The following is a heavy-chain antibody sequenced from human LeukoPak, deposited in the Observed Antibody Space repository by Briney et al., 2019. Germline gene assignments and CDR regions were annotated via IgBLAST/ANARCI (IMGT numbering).Heavy chain of an antibody. CDR3: ARDSSGYYYHY. J-gene: IGHJ4*02. CDR1: GGSISSGSYY. D-gene: IGHD3-22*01. CDR2: IYTSGSI. V-gene: IGHV4-61*02. Sequence: PSQTLSLTCTVSGGSISSGSYYWSWIRQPAGKGLEWIGRIYTSGSINYNPSLKSRVTISVDTSKNQFSLKLSSVTAADTAVYYCARDSSGYYYHYWGQGTLAAVSS.